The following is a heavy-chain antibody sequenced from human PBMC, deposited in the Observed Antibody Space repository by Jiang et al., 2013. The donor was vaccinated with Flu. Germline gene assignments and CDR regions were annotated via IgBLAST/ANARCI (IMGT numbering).Heavy chain of an antibody. Sequence: GSGLVKPPETPSLTCTVSGGSISSSSDYWGWIRQPPGKGLEWIGTLYYSGSTYYNPSLKSRVTISVDTSKNQFSLKLSSVTAADTAVYYCARDRSLTVAARPFDCWGQGTLVTVSS. J-gene: IGHJ4*02. CDR3: ARDRSLTVAARPFDC. CDR1: GGSISSSSDY. V-gene: IGHV4-39*07. CDR2: LYYSGST. D-gene: IGHD6-6*01.